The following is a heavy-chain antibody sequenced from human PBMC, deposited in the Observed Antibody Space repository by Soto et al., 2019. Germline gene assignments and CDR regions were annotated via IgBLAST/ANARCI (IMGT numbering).Heavy chain of an antibody. CDR3: TRGPRVSSTGTGAH. Sequence: PRGALLLSCEVYVFNFSAYWMHWVRQVPGKGLIWVSRISDDGSTTTYADSVKGRFTISRDNAKNTLYLQMNSLRADDTGLYYCTRGPRVSSTGTGAHWGQGTLVTAPQ. CDR2: ISDDGSTT. CDR1: VFNFSAYW. J-gene: IGHJ4*02. D-gene: IGHD1-1*01. V-gene: IGHV3-74*01.